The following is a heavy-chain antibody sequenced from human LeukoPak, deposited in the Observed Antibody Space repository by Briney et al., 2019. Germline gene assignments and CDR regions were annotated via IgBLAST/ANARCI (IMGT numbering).Heavy chain of an antibody. V-gene: IGHV4-59*08. CDR3: ARHEYYGSGFGP. J-gene: IGHJ5*02. CDR1: GGPISSHY. Sequence: SETLSLTCTVSGGPISSHYWSWIRQPPGKGLEWIGYIYYSGSTNYNPSLKSRVTISVDTSENQFSLKLSSVTAADTAVYYCARHEYYGSGFGPWGQGTLVTVSS. CDR2: IYYSGST. D-gene: IGHD3-10*01.